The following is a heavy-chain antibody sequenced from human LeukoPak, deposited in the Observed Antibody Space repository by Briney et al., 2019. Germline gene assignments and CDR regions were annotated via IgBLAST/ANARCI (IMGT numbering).Heavy chain of an antibody. CDR3: ARELRGGPVGY. D-gene: IGHD4-23*01. CDR1: GGTFSSYA. J-gene: IGHJ4*02. Sequence: SVKVSCKASGGTFSSYAISWVRQAPGQGLEWMGGIIPIFGTANYAQKFQGRVTITADKSTSTAYMELRSLRSDDTAVYYCARELRGGPVGYWGQGTLVTVSS. V-gene: IGHV1-69*06. CDR2: IIPIFGTA.